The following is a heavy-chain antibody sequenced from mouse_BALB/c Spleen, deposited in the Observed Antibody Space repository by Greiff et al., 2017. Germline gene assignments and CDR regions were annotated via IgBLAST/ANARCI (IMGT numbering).Heavy chain of an antibody. V-gene: IGHV1-69*02. D-gene: IGHD1-1*01. J-gene: IGHJ2*01. CDR1: GYTFTSYW. CDR2: IYPSDSYT. Sequence: VQLQQPGAELVRPGASVKLSCKASGYTFTSYWINWVKQGPGQGLEWIGNIYPSDSYTNYNQKFKDKATLTVDKSSSTAYMQLSSPTSEDSAVYYCTRGGYGSSFDYWGQGTTLTVSS. CDR3: TRGGYGSSFDY.